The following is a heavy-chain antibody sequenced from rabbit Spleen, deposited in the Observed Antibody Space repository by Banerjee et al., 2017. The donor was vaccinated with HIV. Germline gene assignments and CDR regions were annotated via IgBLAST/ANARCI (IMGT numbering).Heavy chain of an antibody. J-gene: IGHJ2*01. V-gene: IGHV1S40*01. CDR3: ARNYVNAFDP. CDR2: IELGGGGFT. Sequence: QSLEESGGDLVQPEGSLTLTCTASGVSFSGSSYMCWVRQAPGKGLEWIGCIELGGGGFTYFASWAKGRFTISKASSTTVTLQMTSLTAADTATYFCARNYVNAFDPWGPGTLVTVS. D-gene: IGHD1-1*01. CDR1: GVSFSGSSY.